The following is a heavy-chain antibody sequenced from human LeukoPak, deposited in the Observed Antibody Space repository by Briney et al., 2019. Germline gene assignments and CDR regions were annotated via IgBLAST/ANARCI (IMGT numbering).Heavy chain of an antibody. CDR2: SGHSDGTA. D-gene: IGHD6-6*01. J-gene: IGHJ5*01. Sequence: GGSLRLSCAASGFTFSSYAMNWVRQAPGKGLEWVSSGHSDGTAYYADSVKGRFTISRDNSKNTLSLQMNSLRAEDTAVYYCAKGSRIAARPTIWYDSWGQGTLVTVSS. CDR3: AKGSRIAARPTIWYDS. V-gene: IGHV3-23*01. CDR1: GFTFSSYA.